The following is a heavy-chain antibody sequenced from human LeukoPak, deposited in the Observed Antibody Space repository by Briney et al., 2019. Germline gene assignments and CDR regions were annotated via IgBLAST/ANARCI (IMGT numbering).Heavy chain of an antibody. CDR2: IRYDGSNE. V-gene: IGHV3-30*02. D-gene: IGHD5-24*01. CDR1: GFTFSSYG. J-gene: IGHJ4*02. CDR3: AKDYLGWLQSDEFDY. Sequence: GGSLRLSCAASGFTFSSYGMHWVRQAPGKGLEWVAFIRYDGSNEYYADSVKGRFTISRDNSKNTLYLQMNGLRAEDTAVYYCAKDYLGWLQSDEFDYWGQGTLVTVSS.